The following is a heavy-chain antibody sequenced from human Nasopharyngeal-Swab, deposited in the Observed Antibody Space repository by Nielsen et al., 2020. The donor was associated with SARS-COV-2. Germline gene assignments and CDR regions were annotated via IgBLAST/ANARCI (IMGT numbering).Heavy chain of an antibody. CDR2: ISASGGST. CDR1: GFTFHIYA. V-gene: IGHV3-23*01. CDR3: AKDDVVRGDAFDI. D-gene: IGHD3-10*01. Sequence: GESLKISCIASGFTFHIYAIAWVRRTPGRGLQWVSGISASGGSTYYTDSVKGRFAVSRDNSRNTLYLQMHSLRVEDTALYYCAKDDVVRGDAFDIWGQGTMVTVSS. J-gene: IGHJ3*02.